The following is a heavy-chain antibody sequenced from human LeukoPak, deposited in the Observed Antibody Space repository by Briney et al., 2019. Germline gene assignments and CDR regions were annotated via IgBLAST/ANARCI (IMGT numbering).Heavy chain of an antibody. CDR2: IKQDGSNK. V-gene: IGHV3-7*01. CDR3: ARDLEKWQQWYYDAFDI. J-gene: IGHJ3*02. Sequence: GGSLRLSCAASGFTFSSYWMSWVRQAPGKGLEWVANIKQDGSNKYYADSVKGRFAISRDNSEDSLYLQMNSLRAEDTAIYYCARDLEKWQQWYYDAFDIWGQGTMVTVSS. CDR1: GFTFSSYW. D-gene: IGHD6-19*01.